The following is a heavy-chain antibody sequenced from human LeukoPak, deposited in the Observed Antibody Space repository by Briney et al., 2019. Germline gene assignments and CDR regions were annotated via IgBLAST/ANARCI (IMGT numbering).Heavy chain of an antibody. J-gene: IGHJ5*02. V-gene: IGHV1-2*02. CDR3: ARVAGYSSPYWFDP. CDR2: INPNSGGT. Sequence: ASVKVSCKASGYSFTGHYMHWVRQAPGQGLEWMGWINPNSGGTNYAQKFQGRVTMTRDTSISTAYMELSRLRSDDTAVYYCARVAGYSSPYWFDPWGQGTLVTVSS. CDR1: GYSFTGHY. D-gene: IGHD6-19*01.